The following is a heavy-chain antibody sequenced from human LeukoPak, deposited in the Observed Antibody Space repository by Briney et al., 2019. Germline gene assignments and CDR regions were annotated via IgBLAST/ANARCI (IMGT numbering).Heavy chain of an antibody. CDR2: IYPGDSNA. V-gene: IGHV5-51*01. D-gene: IGHD5-12*01. Sequence: GESLQISRQDSGYSFASYWIGWVRQMPGKGLEWMGIIYPGDSNARYSPSFQGQVTISADKSISTAYLQWSSLKASDTAMYYCARPHPGLDVFDIWGQGTMVTVSS. CDR1: GYSFASYW. J-gene: IGHJ3*02. CDR3: ARPHPGLDVFDI.